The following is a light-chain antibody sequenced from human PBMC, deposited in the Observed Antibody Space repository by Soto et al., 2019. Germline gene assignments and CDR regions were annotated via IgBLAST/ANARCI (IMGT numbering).Light chain of an antibody. CDR3: SSYTSSSTL. CDR2: EVS. V-gene: IGLV2-14*01. CDR1: SSDVGGYNY. Sequence: QSALTQPASVSGSPGQSITISCTGTSSDVGGYNYVSWYQQHPGKAPKLMIYEVSNRPSGVSNRFSGSKSGNTASLTISGLQAEDEADYYCSSYTSSSTLFGGGTQRPS. J-gene: IGLJ2*01.